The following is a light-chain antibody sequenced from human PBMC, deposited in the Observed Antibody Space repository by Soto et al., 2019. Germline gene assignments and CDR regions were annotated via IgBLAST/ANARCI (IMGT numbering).Light chain of an antibody. Sequence: EIVMTQSPDTLSLSPGERATLSCRASQSVGKYLVWYQQKPGQAPRLLIYDASTRATGIPARFSGSGSGTNFTLTISSLEPEDFAVYYCQQRRSWQVTFGQGTRLEIK. CDR2: DAS. CDR1: QSVGKY. V-gene: IGKV3D-11*02. J-gene: IGKJ5*01. CDR3: QQRRSWQVT.